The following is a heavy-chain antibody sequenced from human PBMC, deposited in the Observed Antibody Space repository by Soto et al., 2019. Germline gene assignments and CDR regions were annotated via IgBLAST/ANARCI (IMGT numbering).Heavy chain of an antibody. Sequence: LSLTCNVSGVSISPYYWTWIRQPPGKGLEWIGYIYHTGRTSYNPSLRGRVTISLDASNIQFSLKLTSVTTADTAVYYCARERRGLVFGGFDPWGRGTLVTVSS. CDR2: IYHTGRT. CDR3: ARERRGLVFGGFDP. D-gene: IGHD3-3*01. V-gene: IGHV4-59*01. J-gene: IGHJ5*01. CDR1: GVSISPYY.